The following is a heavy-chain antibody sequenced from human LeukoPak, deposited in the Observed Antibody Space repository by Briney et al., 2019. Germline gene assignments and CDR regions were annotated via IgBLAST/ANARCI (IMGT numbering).Heavy chain of an antibody. CDR3: ARDRYDILTGYSIYAFDI. CDR1: GYTFTSYY. Sequence: ASVKVSCKASGYTFTSYYMHWVRQAPGQGLEWMGIINPSGGSTSYAQKFQGRVTMTRDMSTSTVYMELSSLRSEDTAVYYCARDRYDILTGYSIYAFDIWGQGTMVTVSS. CDR2: INPSGGST. D-gene: IGHD3-9*01. V-gene: IGHV1-46*01. J-gene: IGHJ3*02.